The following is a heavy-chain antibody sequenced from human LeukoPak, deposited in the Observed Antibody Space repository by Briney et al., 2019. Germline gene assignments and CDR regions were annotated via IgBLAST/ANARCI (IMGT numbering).Heavy chain of an antibody. V-gene: IGHV4-39*01. J-gene: IGHJ4*02. D-gene: IGHD3-10*01. CDR1: GGSISSSSYY. CDR2: IYYSGST. Sequence: SETLSLTCTVSGGSISSSSYYWGWIRQPPGKGLEWIGSIYYSGSTYYNPSLKSRVTISVDTSKSQFSLKLSSVTAADTAVYYCARHSWPLWFGEARDTAPMDYWGQGTLVTVSS. CDR3: ARHSWPLWFGEARDTAPMDY.